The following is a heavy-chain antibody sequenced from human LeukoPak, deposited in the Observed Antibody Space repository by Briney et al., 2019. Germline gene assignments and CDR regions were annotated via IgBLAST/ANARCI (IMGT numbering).Heavy chain of an antibody. D-gene: IGHD5-18*01. V-gene: IGHV4-30-2*01. J-gene: IGHJ4*02. Sequence: NPSQTLSLTCAVSGGSISSGGYSWSWIRQPPGKGLEWIGEINHSGSTNYNPSLKSRVTISVDTSKNQLSLKLSSVTAADTAVYYCARTVDTAMSGRAQHDYWGQGTLVTVSS. CDR1: GGSISSGGYS. CDR2: INHSGST. CDR3: ARTVDTAMSGRAQHDY.